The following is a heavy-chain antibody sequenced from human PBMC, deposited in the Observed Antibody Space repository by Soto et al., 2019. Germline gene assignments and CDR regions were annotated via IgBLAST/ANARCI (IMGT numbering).Heavy chain of an antibody. Sequence: QLQLQESGPGLVKPSETLSLTCTVSGGSISSSSYYWGWIRQPPGKGLEWIGSVYYSGRSYYNPSLRGRVTISVDTSKNQFSLKLSSVSAADTAVYYCASSSSWHIIDYWGQGTLVTVSS. D-gene: IGHD6-13*01. CDR3: ASSSSWHIIDY. CDR2: VYYSGRS. CDR1: GGSISSSSYY. J-gene: IGHJ4*02. V-gene: IGHV4-39*01.